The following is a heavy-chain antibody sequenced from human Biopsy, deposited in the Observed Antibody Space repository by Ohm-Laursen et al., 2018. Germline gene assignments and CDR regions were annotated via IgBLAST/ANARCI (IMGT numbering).Heavy chain of an antibody. D-gene: IGHD3-22*01. CDR2: IFYRGST. V-gene: IGHV4-39*01. CDR1: GGSISNNNYY. Sequence: GTLSLTCSVSGGSISNNNYYWGWICQPPGKGLEWIGSIFYRGSTHYKPSLKSRVNISVDTSKNQFSLKLNSVTAADTAVYYCARDYDTSGYYYVSWGQGTLATVSS. J-gene: IGHJ5*02. CDR3: ARDYDTSGYYYVS.